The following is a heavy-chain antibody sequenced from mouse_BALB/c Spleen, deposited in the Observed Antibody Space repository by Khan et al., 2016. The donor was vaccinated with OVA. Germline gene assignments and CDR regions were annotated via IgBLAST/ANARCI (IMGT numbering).Heavy chain of an antibody. J-gene: IGHJ3*01. D-gene: IGHD1-1*01. CDR2: IWGDGST. CDR1: GFSLTGYG. CDR3: ARDRYYYGRGLAY. V-gene: IGHV2-6-7*01. Sequence: QVQLQQSGPGLVAPSQSLSITCTVSGFSLTGYGVNWVRQPPGKGLEWLGMIWGDGSTDYNSALKSRLSISKDNSKNQVFLKMNSLQTDDTARCYCARDRYYYGRGLAYWGQGTLVTVSA.